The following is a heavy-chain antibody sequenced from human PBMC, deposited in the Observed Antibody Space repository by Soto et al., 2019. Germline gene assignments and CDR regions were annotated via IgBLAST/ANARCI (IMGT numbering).Heavy chain of an antibody. Sequence: EVQLVESGGGLVQPGGSLRLSCAASGFTFSSYWMSWVRQAPGRGLEWVANIKQDGSEKYYVDSVKGRFTISRDNAKNSLYLQMNSLRAEDTAVYHCASDQWDLRVYWGQGTLVTVSS. CDR1: GFTFSSYW. V-gene: IGHV3-7*05. CDR3: ASDQWDLRVY. D-gene: IGHD1-26*01. J-gene: IGHJ4*02. CDR2: IKQDGSEK.